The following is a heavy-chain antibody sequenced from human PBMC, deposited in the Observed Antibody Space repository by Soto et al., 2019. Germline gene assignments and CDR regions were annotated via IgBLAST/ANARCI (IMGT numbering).Heavy chain of an antibody. D-gene: IGHD2-15*01. CDR2: ISYDGSNK. CDR1: GFTFSSYG. J-gene: IGHJ6*02. V-gene: IGHV3-30*03. CDR3: ARDMLGYCSGGSCFPVYLGEGMDV. Sequence: GGSLRLSCAASGFTFSSYGMHWVRQAPGKGLEWVAVISYDGSNKYYADSVKGRFTISRDNSKNTLYLQMNSLRAEDTAVYYCARDMLGYCSGGSCFPVYLGEGMDVWGQGTTVTVS.